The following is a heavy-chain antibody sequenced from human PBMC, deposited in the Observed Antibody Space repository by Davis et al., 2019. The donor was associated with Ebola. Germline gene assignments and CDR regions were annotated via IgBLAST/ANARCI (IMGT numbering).Heavy chain of an antibody. D-gene: IGHD6-13*01. V-gene: IGHV1-2*02. CDR3: ARGRRQQLVREWFNP. CDR1: GYTFTGYY. Sequence: ASVKVSCKASGYTFTGYYMHWVRQAPGIGLEWMGWSNPNSGGTNYAQKFQGRVTMTRDTSISTAYMELSRLRSDDTAVYYCARGRRQQLVREWFNPWGQGTLVTVSS. J-gene: IGHJ5*02. CDR2: SNPNSGGT.